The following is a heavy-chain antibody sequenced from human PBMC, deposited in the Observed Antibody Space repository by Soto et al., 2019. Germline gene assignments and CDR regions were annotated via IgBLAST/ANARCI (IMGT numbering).Heavy chain of an antibody. J-gene: IGHJ4*02. CDR2: ISAYNGNT. D-gene: IGHD4-17*01. V-gene: IGHV1-18*01. Sequence: QVQLVQSGAEVKKPGASVKVSCKASGYTFTSYGISWVRQAPGQGLEWMGWISAYNGNTNNAQKRQSKVTMTTDTSASTAYMERRSLRSDATAVYYCARDGTTVTKALGFDYWGQRPLVTVS. CDR3: ARDGTTVTKALGFDY. CDR1: GYTFTSYG.